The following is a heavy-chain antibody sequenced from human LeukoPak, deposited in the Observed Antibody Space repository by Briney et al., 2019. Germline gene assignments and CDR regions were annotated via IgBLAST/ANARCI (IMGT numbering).Heavy chain of an antibody. V-gene: IGHV3-48*03. CDR3: ASYSVYYGGNSGKFFDY. CDR2: ISSSGSTI. D-gene: IGHD4-23*01. J-gene: IGHJ4*02. Sequence: LGGSLRLSCAASGFTFSSYEMNWVRQTPGKGLEWVSYISSSGSTIYYADSVKGRFTISRGNAKNSLYLQMNSLRAEDTAVYYCASYSVYYGGNSGKFFDYWGQGTLVTVSS. CDR1: GFTFSSYE.